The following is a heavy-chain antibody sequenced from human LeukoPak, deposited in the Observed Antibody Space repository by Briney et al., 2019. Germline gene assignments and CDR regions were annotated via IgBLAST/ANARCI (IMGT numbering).Heavy chain of an antibody. CDR2: ISYDGSNK. J-gene: IGHJ3*02. CDR3: AKTGHEDIVVVPAAVSPELMLEEI. V-gene: IGHV3-30-3*02. D-gene: IGHD2-2*01. CDR1: GFTFSSYA. Sequence: PGGSLRLSCAASGFTFSSYAMHWVRQAPGKGLEWVAVISYDGSNKYYADSVKGRFTISRDNSKNTLYLQMNSLRAEDTAVYYCAKTGHEDIVVVPAAVSPELMLEEIWGQGTMVTVSS.